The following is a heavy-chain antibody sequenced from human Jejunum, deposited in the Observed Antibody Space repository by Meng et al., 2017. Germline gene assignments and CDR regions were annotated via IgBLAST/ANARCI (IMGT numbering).Heavy chain of an antibody. D-gene: IGHD3-10*01. CDR1: GYTFRSYA. CDR3: ARGWFGVLQGDY. Sequence: ASVKVSCKVSGYTFRSYAISWVRQAPGQGLEWMGWIRVYNDNTNYAEKFQGRVTMTADTSTSTAYMKLRSLTSDDTAVYYCARGWFGVLQGDYWGQGTLVTVSS. V-gene: IGHV1-18*01. J-gene: IGHJ4*02. CDR2: IRVYNDNT.